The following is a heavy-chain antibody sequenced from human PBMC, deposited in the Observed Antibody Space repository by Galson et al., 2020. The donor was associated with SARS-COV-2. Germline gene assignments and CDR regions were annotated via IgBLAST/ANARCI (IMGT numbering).Heavy chain of an antibody. Sequence: TGGSLRLSCAASGFTFSYYAMYWVRQAPGKGLEYVSGINNGGNTYYANYVKDRFTISRDNSKNMMHLQMDSLRTDDMAVYFCARGGTGSFDYCGRGTLVTVSS. CDR2: INNGGNT. V-gene: IGHV3-64*01. D-gene: IGHD3-10*01. CDR1: GFTFSYYA. CDR3: ARGGTGSFDY. J-gene: IGHJ4*02.